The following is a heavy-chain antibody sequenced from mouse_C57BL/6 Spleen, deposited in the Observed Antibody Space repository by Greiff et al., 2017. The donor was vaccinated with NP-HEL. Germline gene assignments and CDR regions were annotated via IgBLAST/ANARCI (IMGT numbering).Heavy chain of an antibody. Sequence: VKLMESGAELAKPGASVKLSCKASGYTFTSYWMHWVKQRPGQGLEWIGYINPSSGYTKYNQKFKDKATLTADKSSSTAYMQLSSLTYEDSAVYYCASPFYYDYDAMDYWGQGTSVTVSS. J-gene: IGHJ4*01. CDR2: INPSSGYT. D-gene: IGHD2-1*01. CDR1: GYTFTSYW. CDR3: ASPFYYDYDAMDY. V-gene: IGHV1-7*01.